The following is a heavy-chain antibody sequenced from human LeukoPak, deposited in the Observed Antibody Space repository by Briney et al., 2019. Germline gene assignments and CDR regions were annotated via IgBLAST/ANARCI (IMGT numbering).Heavy chain of an antibody. CDR1: GYTFTGYY. CDR3: ARAPSGWSGHGKNFDY. D-gene: IGHD2-15*01. Sequence: GASVKVSCKASGYTFTGYYMHWVRQAPGQGLEWMGRINPNSGGTNYAQKFQGRVTMTRDTSISTAYMGLSRLRSDDTAVYYCARAPSGWSGHGKNFDYWGQGTLVTVSS. CDR2: INPNSGGT. J-gene: IGHJ4*02. V-gene: IGHV1-2*06.